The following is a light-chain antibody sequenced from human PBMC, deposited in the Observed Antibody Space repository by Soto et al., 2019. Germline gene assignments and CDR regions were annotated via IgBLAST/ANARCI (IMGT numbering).Light chain of an antibody. CDR2: GAS. Sequence: EIVLTQSPATLSLSPGERATVSCRASQSVSSNLAWYQQKPGQAPRLLIYGASTRATGIPARFSGSGSETEFTLTISSLQSEDFALYYCQQYNNWPRTFGQGTKVDIK. J-gene: IGKJ1*01. V-gene: IGKV3-15*01. CDR3: QQYNNWPRT. CDR1: QSVSSN.